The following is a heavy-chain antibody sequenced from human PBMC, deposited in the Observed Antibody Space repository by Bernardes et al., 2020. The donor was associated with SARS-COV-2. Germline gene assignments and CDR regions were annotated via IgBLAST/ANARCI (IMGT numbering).Heavy chain of an antibody. CDR1: GFTFSRYW. V-gene: IGHV3-74*01. J-gene: IGHJ6*02. CDR3: TRATNYGMDV. CDR2: INSDGSST. Sequence: GGSLRLSCAASGFTFSRYWMHWVRQAPGKGLVWVSRINSDGSSTIYADSVKGRLTISRDNSENTAYLQMNSLRAEDTAVYYCTRATNYGMDVWGQGTTVTVSS.